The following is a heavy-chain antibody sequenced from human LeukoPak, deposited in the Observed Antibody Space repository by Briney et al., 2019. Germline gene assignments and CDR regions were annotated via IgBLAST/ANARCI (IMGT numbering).Heavy chain of an antibody. CDR1: GYTFTGYY. CDR2: ITPGGGT. CDR3: ARGRYGDGFAHFDY. V-gene: IGHV1-2*02. J-gene: IGHJ4*02. D-gene: IGHD5-24*01. Sequence: GASVKVSCKASGYTFTGYYIHWVRQAPGQGLEWMGWITPGGGTNYPQKFQGRVAITWDTSITTTYMDLSRLTSDDTAMYYCARGRYGDGFAHFDYWGQGALVTVSS.